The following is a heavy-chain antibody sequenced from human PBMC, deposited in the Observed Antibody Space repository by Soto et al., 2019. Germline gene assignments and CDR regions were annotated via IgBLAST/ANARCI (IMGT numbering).Heavy chain of an antibody. CDR3: ARGTIHCSSTSCPPLYYYYMDV. CDR1: GYTFTSYG. Sequence: ASVKVSCKASGYTFTSYGISWVRQAPGQGLEWMGWISAYNGNTNYAQKLQGRVTMTTDTSTSTAYMELRSLRSDDTAVYYCARGTIHCSSTSCPPLYYYYMDVWGKGTTVTVSS. J-gene: IGHJ6*03. CDR2: ISAYNGNT. V-gene: IGHV1-18*01. D-gene: IGHD2-2*01.